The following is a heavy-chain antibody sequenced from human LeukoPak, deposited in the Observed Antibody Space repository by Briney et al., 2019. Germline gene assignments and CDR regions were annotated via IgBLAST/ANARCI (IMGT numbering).Heavy chain of an antibody. CDR3: ARGDGQWLALDY. D-gene: IGHD6-19*01. CDR1: GDSVSSNSAA. CDR2: TYYRSKWYN. V-gene: IGHV6-1*01. Sequence: SQTLSLTCAISGDSVSSNSAAWNWLRQSPSRGLEWLGRTYYRSKWYNDYAVSVKSLITINPDTSKNQFSLQLNSVTPEDTAVYYCARGDGQWLALDYWGQGTLVTVSS. J-gene: IGHJ4*02.